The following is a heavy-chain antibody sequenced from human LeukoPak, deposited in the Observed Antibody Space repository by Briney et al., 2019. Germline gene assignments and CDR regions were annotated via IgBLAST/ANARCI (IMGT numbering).Heavy chain of an antibody. CDR1: GGSFSGYY. V-gene: IGHV4-34*01. J-gene: IGHJ4*02. D-gene: IGHD3-10*01. Sequence: SETLSLTCAVYGGSFSGYYWSWIRQPPGKGLEWIGEINHSGSTNYNPSLKSRVTISVDTSKNQFSLKLSSVTAADTAVYYCARLNMIRGQSFDYWGQGTLVTVSS. CDR2: INHSGST. CDR3: ARLNMIRGQSFDY.